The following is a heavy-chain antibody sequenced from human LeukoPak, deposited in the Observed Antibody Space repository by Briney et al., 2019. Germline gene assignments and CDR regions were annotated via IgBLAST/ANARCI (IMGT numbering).Heavy chain of an antibody. CDR3: AREISIYDFWSGPRRYYFDY. Sequence: SQTLSLTCAISGDSVSSNSAAWNWIRQSPSRGLEWLGRTYYRSKWYNDYAVSVKSRITINPDTSKNQFSLQLNSVTPEDTAVYYCAREISIYDFWSGPRRYYFDYWGQGTLVTVSS. V-gene: IGHV6-1*01. J-gene: IGHJ4*02. CDR1: GDSVSSNSAA. D-gene: IGHD3-3*01. CDR2: TYYRSKWYN.